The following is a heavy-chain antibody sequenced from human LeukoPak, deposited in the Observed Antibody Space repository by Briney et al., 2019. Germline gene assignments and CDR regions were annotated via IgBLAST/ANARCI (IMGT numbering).Heavy chain of an antibody. Sequence: SETLSLTCTVSDGSISGNYWSWIRQPPGKGLEWIGYIYYSGSTTYSPSLKSRVTISVDASKNQFSLKLNSVTAADTAVYYCARTRSSGTCDYWGQGTLVTVSS. CDR1: DGSISGNY. J-gene: IGHJ4*02. D-gene: IGHD1-26*01. V-gene: IGHV4-59*01. CDR2: IYYSGST. CDR3: ARTRSSGTCDY.